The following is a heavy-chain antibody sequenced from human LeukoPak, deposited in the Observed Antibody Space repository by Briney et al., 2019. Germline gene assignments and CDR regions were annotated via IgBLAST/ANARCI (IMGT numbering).Heavy chain of an antibody. J-gene: IGHJ4*02. CDR3: ARIYNSITGFDY. CDR2: IYYSGST. V-gene: IGHV4-39*01. D-gene: IGHD5-24*01. Sequence: SETLSLTCTVSGGSISSSSYYWGWIRQPPGKGLEWIGSIYYSGSTYYNPSLKSRVTISVDTSNNQFSLKLSSVTAADTAVYYCARIYNSITGFDYWGQGTLVTVSS. CDR1: GGSISSSSYY.